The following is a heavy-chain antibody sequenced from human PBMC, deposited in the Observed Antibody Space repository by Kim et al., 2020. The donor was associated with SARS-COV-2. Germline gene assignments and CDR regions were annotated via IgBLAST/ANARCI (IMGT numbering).Heavy chain of an antibody. CDR3: ARYCSSTSCYYYYGMDV. V-gene: IGHV1-8*01. D-gene: IGHD2-2*01. Sequence: ASVKVSCKASGYTFTSYDINWVRQATGQGLEWMGWMNPNSGNTGYAQKSQGRVTMTRNTSISTAYMELSSLRSEDTAVYYCARYCSSTSCYYYYGMDVWGQGTTVTVSS. CDR2: MNPNSGNT. J-gene: IGHJ6*02. CDR1: GYTFTSYD.